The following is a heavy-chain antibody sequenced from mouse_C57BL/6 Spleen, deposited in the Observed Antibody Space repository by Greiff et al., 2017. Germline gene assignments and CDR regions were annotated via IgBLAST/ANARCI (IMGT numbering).Heavy chain of an antibody. J-gene: IGHJ3*01. Sequence: QVHVKQSGAELVRPGSSVKLSCKASGYTFTSYWMHWVKQRPIQGLEWIGNIDPSDSETHYNQKFKDKATLTVDKSSSTAYMQLSSLTSEDSAVYYCARDYYGSAWFAYWGQGTLVTVSA. CDR1: GYTFTSYW. CDR2: IDPSDSET. CDR3: ARDYYGSAWFAY. D-gene: IGHD1-1*01. V-gene: IGHV1-52*01.